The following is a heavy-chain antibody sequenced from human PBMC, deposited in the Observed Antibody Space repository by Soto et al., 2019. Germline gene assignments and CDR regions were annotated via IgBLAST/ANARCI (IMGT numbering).Heavy chain of an antibody. CDR1: GYAKTSYL. J-gene: IGHJ4*02. V-gene: IGHV1-18*01. CDR3: AREGSGYSFDH. CDR2: ISAYNGNT. D-gene: IGHD6-25*01. Sequence: APLKRACKTSGYAKTSYLISCRRQSPGQGLEWMGWISAYNGNTNYAQNLQGRVTMTTDTSTSTAYMELSSLRSDDTAVYYCAREGSGYSFDHWGQGTLVTAPQ.